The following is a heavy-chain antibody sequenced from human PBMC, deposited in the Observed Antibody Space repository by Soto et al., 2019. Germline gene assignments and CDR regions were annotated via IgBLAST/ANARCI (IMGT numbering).Heavy chain of an antibody. J-gene: IGHJ4*02. CDR1: GYTFTDYA. Sequence: GASVKVSCKTSGYTFTDYAIHWLRQSPGQRLEWMGWIATGNGNTKFSQKFQGRVTITRDTSATTAFMELTSLRSEDTAVYYCAKGSRMWTPDYWGQGTLVTVSS. CDR2: IATGNGNT. V-gene: IGHV1-3*04. D-gene: IGHD2-15*01. CDR3: AKGSRMWTPDY.